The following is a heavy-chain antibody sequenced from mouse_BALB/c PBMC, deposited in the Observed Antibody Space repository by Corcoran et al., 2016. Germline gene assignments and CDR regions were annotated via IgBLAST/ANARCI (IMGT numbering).Heavy chain of an antibody. Sequence: DQLQQSGEELVKLGASVKLSCTASGFNIKDTYMHWVKQRPEQGLEWIGRIDPANGNTKYDPKFQGKATITADTSSNTAYLQLSSLTSEDTAVYYCARWDWYFDVWGAGTTVTVSS. CDR2: IDPANGNT. J-gene: IGHJ1*01. V-gene: IGHV14-3*02. CDR1: GFNIKDTY. CDR3: ARWDWYFDV.